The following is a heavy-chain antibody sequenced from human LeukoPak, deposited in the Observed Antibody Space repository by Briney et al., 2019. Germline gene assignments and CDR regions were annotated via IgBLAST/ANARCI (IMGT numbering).Heavy chain of an antibody. V-gene: IGHV3-30*18. J-gene: IGHJ3*02. CDR2: ISYDGSNK. D-gene: IGHD6-19*01. CDR1: GFTFSSYG. CDR3: AKVTDSGWYSGAFDI. Sequence: GGSLRLSCAAPGFTFSSYGMPWVRQAPGKGLEWVAVISYDGSNKYYADSVKGRFTISRDNSKNTLYLQMNSLRAEDTAVYYCAKVTDSGWYSGAFDIWGQGTMVTVSS.